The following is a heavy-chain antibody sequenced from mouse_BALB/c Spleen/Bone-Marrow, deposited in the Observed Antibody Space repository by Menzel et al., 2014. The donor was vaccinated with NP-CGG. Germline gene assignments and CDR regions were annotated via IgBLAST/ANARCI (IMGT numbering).Heavy chain of an antibody. CDR3: AKIGTTTGAMDY. V-gene: IGHV2-5*01. J-gene: IGHJ4*01. D-gene: IGHD2-14*01. CDR1: GFSLTSYG. CDR2: IWRGGST. Sequence: VQLQHSGPGLVQPSQRLSITCTVSGFSLTSYGVHWVRQSPGKGLEWLGVIWRGGSTDYNAAFMSRLSITKDNSKSQVFFKMNSLQADDTAIYYCAKIGTTTGAMDYWGQGTSVTVSS.